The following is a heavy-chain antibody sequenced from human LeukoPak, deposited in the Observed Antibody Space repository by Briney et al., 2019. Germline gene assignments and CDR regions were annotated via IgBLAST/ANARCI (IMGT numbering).Heavy chain of an antibody. CDR3: ARNAGWDPGEEYWFDP. J-gene: IGHJ5*02. Sequence: SETLSLTCTVSGGSISSYYWSWIRQPPGKGLEWIGYIYYSGSTNYNPSLKSRVTISVDTSKNQFSLKLSSVTAADTAVYSCARNAGWDPGEEYWFDPWGQGTLVTVSS. CDR2: IYYSGST. CDR1: GGSISSYY. D-gene: IGHD6-19*01. V-gene: IGHV4-59*08.